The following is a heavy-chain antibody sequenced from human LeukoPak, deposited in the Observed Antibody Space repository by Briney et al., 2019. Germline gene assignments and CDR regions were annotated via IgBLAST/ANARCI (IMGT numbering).Heavy chain of an antibody. D-gene: IGHD3-16*02. Sequence: ASVKVSCKASGYTFTGYYMHWVRQAPGQGLEWMGWINPNSGGTNYAQKFQGRVTMIRDTSISTAYMELSRLRSDDTAVYYCARGGYDYVWGSYRYTADYWGQGTLVTASS. J-gene: IGHJ4*02. V-gene: IGHV1-2*02. CDR2: INPNSGGT. CDR3: ARGGYDYVWGSYRYTADY. CDR1: GYTFTGYY.